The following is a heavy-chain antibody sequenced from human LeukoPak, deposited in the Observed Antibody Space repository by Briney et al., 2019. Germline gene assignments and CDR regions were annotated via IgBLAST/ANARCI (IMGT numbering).Heavy chain of an antibody. CDR3: ARFGYVAAVDV. D-gene: IGHD2-15*01. J-gene: IGHJ4*02. V-gene: IGHV3-7*01. CDR2: INPAGSET. CDR1: GFSFSAYW. Sequence: GGSLRLSCGASGFSFSAYWMTWVRQAPGTGLEWVANINPAGSETYYVDPVKGRFSISRDNAKNLVYLQMNSLRAEDTAVYHCARFGYVAAVDVWGQGTPVTVSS.